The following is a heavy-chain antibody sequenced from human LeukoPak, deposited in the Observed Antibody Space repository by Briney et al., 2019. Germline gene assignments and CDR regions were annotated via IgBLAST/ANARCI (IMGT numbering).Heavy chain of an antibody. CDR1: GFTFSSYG. J-gene: IGHJ3*02. CDR3: AKVNSGLWELLQGHAFDI. Sequence: GGSLRLSCAASGFTFSSYGMHWVRQAPGKGLEWVAFIRYDGSNKYYADSVKGRFTISRDNSKNTLYLQMNSLRAEDTAVYYCAKVNSGLWELLQGHAFDIWGQGTMVTVSS. V-gene: IGHV3-30*02. D-gene: IGHD1-26*01. CDR2: IRYDGSNK.